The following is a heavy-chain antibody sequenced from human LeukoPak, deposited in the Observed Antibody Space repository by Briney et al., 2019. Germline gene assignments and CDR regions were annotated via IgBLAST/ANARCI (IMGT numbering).Heavy chain of an antibody. CDR2: IYKTGAA. Sequence: SQSLSLTCTVSGHSITSSYCTSIRQPPGEGLEWIAYIYKTGAATYNASLKSRVTTSVDTSKNLVSLQLTSVTAADTGVYYCAGAPQDEKVTPKSFFGYYYMDVWGKGTTVTVSS. J-gene: IGHJ6*03. D-gene: IGHD3-10*01. CDR3: AGAPQDEKVTPKSFFGYYYMDV. CDR1: GHSITSSY. V-gene: IGHV4-59*01.